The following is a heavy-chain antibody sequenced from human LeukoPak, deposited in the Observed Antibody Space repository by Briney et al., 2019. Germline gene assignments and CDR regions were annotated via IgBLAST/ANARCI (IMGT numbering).Heavy chain of an antibody. CDR2: ISSSSGTI. Sequence: GGSLRLSCAASGFTFSTYSMNWVRQAPGKGLEWLSYISSSSGTIYYADSVKGRFTISRDNAKNSLYLQMSSLRAEDTAVYYCARDTRSLMDVWGQGTTVTVSS. CDR3: ARDTRSLMDV. J-gene: IGHJ6*02. CDR1: GFTFSTYS. V-gene: IGHV3-48*01. D-gene: IGHD3-16*02.